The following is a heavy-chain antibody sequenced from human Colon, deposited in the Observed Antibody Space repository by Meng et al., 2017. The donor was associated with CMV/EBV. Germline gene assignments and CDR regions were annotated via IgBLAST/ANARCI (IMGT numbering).Heavy chain of an antibody. V-gene: IGHV1-18*01. Sequence: ASVKVSCNASGYTFINYDITWVRQAPGQGLEWMGWISAYSGKTNYAQKLQGRVIMTTDTSTNTAYMELRSLGSDDTAVYYCARGASSSSNGMDVWGQGTTVTVSS. D-gene: IGHD6-6*01. CDR3: ARGASSSSNGMDV. J-gene: IGHJ6*02. CDR2: ISAYSGKT. CDR1: GYTFINYD.